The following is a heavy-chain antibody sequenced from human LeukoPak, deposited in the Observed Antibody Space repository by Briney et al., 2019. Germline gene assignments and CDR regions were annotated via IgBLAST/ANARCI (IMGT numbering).Heavy chain of an antibody. CDR1: GFSISSGYY. V-gene: IGHV4-38-2*02. J-gene: IGHJ4*02. CDR2: IHPSGTT. D-gene: IGHD1-1*01. Sequence: SETLSLTCVVSGFSISSGYYWGWIRQPPGKGLECIGNIHPSGTTFFNSSLNSRVTMSIDTSKNHFSLKLTSVTAADTAVYYCAREVERLIVNWGQGILVTVSS. CDR3: AREVERLIVN.